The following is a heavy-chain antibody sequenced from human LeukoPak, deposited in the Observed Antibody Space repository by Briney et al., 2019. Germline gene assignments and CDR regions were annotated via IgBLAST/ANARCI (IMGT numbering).Heavy chain of an antibody. CDR2: ISSSSSYI. D-gene: IGHD4-17*01. CDR1: GFTFSSYS. J-gene: IGHJ4*02. CDR3: ARDPYDYGDSYYDY. Sequence: PGGSLRLSCAASGFTFSSYSMNWVRQAPGKGLEWVSSISSSSSYIYYADSVKGRFTISRDNAKNSLYLQMNSLRAEDTAVYYRARDPYDYGDSYYDYWGQGTLVTVSS. V-gene: IGHV3-21*01.